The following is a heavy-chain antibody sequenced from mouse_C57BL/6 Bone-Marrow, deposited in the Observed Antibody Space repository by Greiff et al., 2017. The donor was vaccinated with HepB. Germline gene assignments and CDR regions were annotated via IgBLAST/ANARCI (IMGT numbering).Heavy chain of an antibody. Sequence: VQLQQSGAELVRPGTSVKMSCKASGYTFTNYWIGWAKQRPGHGLEWIGDIYPGGGYTNYNEKFKGKATLTADKSSSTAYMQFSSLTSEDSAIYFWARGITPYYYALDYWGQGTSVTVSS. CDR1: GYTFTNYW. V-gene: IGHV1-63*01. CDR3: ARGITPYYYALDY. CDR2: IYPGGGYT. J-gene: IGHJ4*01. D-gene: IGHD2-4*01.